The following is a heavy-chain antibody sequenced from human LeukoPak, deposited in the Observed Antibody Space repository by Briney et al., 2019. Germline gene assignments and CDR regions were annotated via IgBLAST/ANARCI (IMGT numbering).Heavy chain of an antibody. V-gene: IGHV3-64*04. CDR2: INTNGRYT. CDR1: GFTFSNSV. J-gene: IGHJ4*02. D-gene: IGHD3-9*01. CDR3: ARDHRLRYFDWSDFDY. Sequence: GGSLRLSCSASGFTFSNSVMHWVRQAPGKGLEYVSIINTNGRYTNYADSVKGRFTVSRDNSKNSLYLQMNSLRAEDTAVYYCARDHRLRYFDWSDFDYWGQGTLVTVSS.